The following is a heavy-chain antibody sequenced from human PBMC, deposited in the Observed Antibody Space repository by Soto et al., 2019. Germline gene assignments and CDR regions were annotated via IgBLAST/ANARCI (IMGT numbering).Heavy chain of an antibody. CDR1: GGSISSDF. V-gene: IGHV4-59*01. J-gene: IGHJ5*02. CDR2: ISISGNT. CDR3: ARGREDFYAVSGPRWMWLDP. Sequence: PSETLSLTCTVSGGSISSDFWSWIRQPPGKGLEWIGYISISGNTDYSPSLKSRATISADTSRNQFSLKLRSVNTADTAVYFCARGREDFYAVSGPRWMWLDPWGQGALVTVSA. D-gene: IGHD3-3*01.